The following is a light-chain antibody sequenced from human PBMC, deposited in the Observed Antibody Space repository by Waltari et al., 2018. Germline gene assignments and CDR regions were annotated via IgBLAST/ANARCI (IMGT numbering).Light chain of an antibody. V-gene: IGKV4-1*01. CDR1: QSVLYSSNNKNY. J-gene: IGKJ3*01. CDR2: WAS. Sequence: DIVMTQSPDSLAVSLGERATINCKSSQSVLYSSNNKNYLAWYQQKPGQPPKLLIYWASTRESGVPDRFSGSGSGTDFTLTIGSLQAEDVAVYYCQQYYSTPGVTFGPGTKVDIK. CDR3: QQYYSTPGVT.